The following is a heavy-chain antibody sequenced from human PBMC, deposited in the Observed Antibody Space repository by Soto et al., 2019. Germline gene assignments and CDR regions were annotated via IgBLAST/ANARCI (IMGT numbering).Heavy chain of an antibody. V-gene: IGHV3-13*01. D-gene: IGHD6-19*01. CDR2: VGTAGDT. Sequence: GGSLRLSCAASGFTFSSYDMHWARQATGKGLEWVSAVGTAGDTYYPGSVKGRFTISRENAKNSLYLQMNSLRAGDTAVYYCARNIAVADPEGVYYYYGMDLWGHGTTVTVSS. CDR1: GFTFSSYD. CDR3: ARNIAVADPEGVYYYYGMDL. J-gene: IGHJ6*02.